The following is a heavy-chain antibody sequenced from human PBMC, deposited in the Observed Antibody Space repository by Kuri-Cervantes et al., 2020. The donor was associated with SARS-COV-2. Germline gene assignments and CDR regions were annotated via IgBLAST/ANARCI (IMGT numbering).Heavy chain of an antibody. D-gene: IGHD2-8*02. CDR3: ARDQKICDSTGQFDF. CDR2: ISSSTTSI. V-gene: IGHV3-21*01. CDR1: GFTFSDYT. Sequence: GESLKISCAASGFTFSDYTMNWVRRAPEKGLEWVSSISSSTTSIYYADSVRGRFTISRDNAKNSLYLQMDSLRAEDSAVYYCARDQKICDSTGQFDFWGQGTLVTVSS. J-gene: IGHJ4*02.